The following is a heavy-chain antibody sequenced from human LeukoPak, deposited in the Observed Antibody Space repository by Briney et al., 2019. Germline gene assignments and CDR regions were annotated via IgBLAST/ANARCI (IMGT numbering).Heavy chain of an antibody. J-gene: IGHJ4*02. Sequence: GGSLRLSCAASGFTFSDYYMSWIRQAPGKGLEGVSYISSSGSTIYYADSVKGRFTISRDNAKNSLYLQMNSLRAEDTAVYYCARDDRFLEWLLPGDYWGQGTLVTVS. CDR3: ARDDRFLEWLLPGDY. D-gene: IGHD3-3*01. CDR1: GFTFSDYY. V-gene: IGHV3-11*01. CDR2: ISSSGSTI.